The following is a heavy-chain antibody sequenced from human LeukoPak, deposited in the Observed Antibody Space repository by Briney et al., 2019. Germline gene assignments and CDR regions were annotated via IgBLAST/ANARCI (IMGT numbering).Heavy chain of an antibody. CDR2: INPNNGGT. Sequence: GASVKVSCKASGYTFTGYYLHWVRQAPGQGLEWMGWINPNNGGTTYAQKFQGRVTMARDTSISTAYMELSSLRSEDTAVYYCATGYCSGGSCYLDYWGQGTLVTVSS. V-gene: IGHV1-2*02. D-gene: IGHD2-15*01. J-gene: IGHJ4*02. CDR1: GYTFTGYY. CDR3: ATGYCSGGSCYLDY.